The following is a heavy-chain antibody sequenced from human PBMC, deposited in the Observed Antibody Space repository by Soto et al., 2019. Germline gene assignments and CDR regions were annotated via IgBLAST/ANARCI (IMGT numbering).Heavy chain of an antibody. CDR1: GFTFSTYS. CDR3: AREYGIGGAAFDI. J-gene: IGHJ3*02. CDR2: ISYDGSNK. Sequence: QMQLVESGGGVVQPGRSLRLSCAASGFTFSTYSMHWVRQAPGKGLEWVAVISYDGSNKCYADSVKGRFTISRDNSKNTLYLQMNSLRAEDTAVYYCAREYGIGGAAFDIWGQGTMVTVSS. V-gene: IGHV3-30-3*01. D-gene: IGHD2-15*01.